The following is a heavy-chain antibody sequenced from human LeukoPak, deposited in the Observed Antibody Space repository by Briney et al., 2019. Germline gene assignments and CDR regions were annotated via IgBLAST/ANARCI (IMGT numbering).Heavy chain of an antibody. CDR1: GFTFSSYW. D-gene: IGHD4-17*01. CDR3: ARDNCGDYVYKYWYFDL. CDR2: IKQDGSEK. Sequence: PGGSLRLSCAASGFTFSSYWMSWVRQAPGKGLEWVANIKQDGSEKYYVDSVKGRFTISRDNAKNSLYLQMNSLRAEDTAVYYCARDNCGDYVYKYWYFDLWGRGTLVTVSS. V-gene: IGHV3-7*01. J-gene: IGHJ2*01.